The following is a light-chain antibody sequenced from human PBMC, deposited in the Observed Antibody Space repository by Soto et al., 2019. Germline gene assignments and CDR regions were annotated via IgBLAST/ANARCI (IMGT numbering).Light chain of an antibody. CDR3: SSYTGSGVV. CDR2: EVS. J-gene: IGLJ2*01. CDR1: SSDVGGSRY. Sequence: QSALTQPASVSGSPGQSITISCTGTSSDVGGSRYVSWYQHHPGKAPKLMIYEVSNRPSEDSNRFSGSKSGNTASLTISGLQTEDEADYYCSSYTGSGVVFCGGTKLTVL. V-gene: IGLV2-14*01.